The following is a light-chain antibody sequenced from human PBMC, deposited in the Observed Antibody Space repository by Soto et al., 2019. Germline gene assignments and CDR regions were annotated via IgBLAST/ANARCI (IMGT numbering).Light chain of an antibody. V-gene: IGKV3-20*01. J-gene: IGKJ2*01. CDR3: QQYGSSPRYT. CDR1: QSVSSSY. CDR2: GAS. Sequence: EIVLTQSPGTLSLSPGERATLSCRASQSVSSSYLAWYQQKPRQAPRLLIYGASSRATSIPDRFSGSGSGTDFTLTISRLEPEDFAVYYCQQYGSSPRYTFGQGTKLEIK.